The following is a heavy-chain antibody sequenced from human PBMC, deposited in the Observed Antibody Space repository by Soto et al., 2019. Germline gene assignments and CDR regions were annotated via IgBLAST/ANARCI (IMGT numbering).Heavy chain of an antibody. CDR2: IYYSGST. V-gene: IGHV4-59*01. CDR3: ARAGIAARPSDRWFDP. CDR1: GGSISSYY. J-gene: IGHJ5*02. Sequence: SETLSLTCTVSGGSISSYYWSWIRQPPGKGLEWIGHIYYSGSTNYNPSLKSRVTISVDTSKNQFSLKLSSVTAADTAVYYCARAGIAARPSDRWFDPWGQGTLVTVS. D-gene: IGHD6-6*01.